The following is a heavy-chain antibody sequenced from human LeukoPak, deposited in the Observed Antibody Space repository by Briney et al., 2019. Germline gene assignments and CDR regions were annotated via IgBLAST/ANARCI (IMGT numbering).Heavy chain of an antibody. CDR2: IYHSGST. V-gene: IGHV4-4*02. J-gene: IGHJ4*02. D-gene: IGHD3-10*01. Sequence: SETLSLTCAVSGGSISSSNWWSWVRQPPGKGLEWIGEIYHSGSTNYNPSLKSRVTISVDKSKNQFSLKLSSVTAADTAVYYCARHSPLGFGESTDWGQGTLVTVSS. CDR3: ARHSPLGFGESTD. CDR1: GGSISSSNW.